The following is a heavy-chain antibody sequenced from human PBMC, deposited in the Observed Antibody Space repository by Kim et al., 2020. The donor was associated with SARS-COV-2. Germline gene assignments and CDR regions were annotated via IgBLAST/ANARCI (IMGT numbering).Heavy chain of an antibody. CDR2: IYYSGST. J-gene: IGHJ5*02. D-gene: IGHD6-13*01. Sequence: SETLSLTCTVSGGSISSYYWSWIRQPPGKGLEWIGYIYYSGSTNYNPSLKSRVTISVDTSKNQFSLKLSSVTAADTAVYYCARLRIAAALWFDPWGQGTLVTVSS. V-gene: IGHV4-59*01. CDR3: ARLRIAAALWFDP. CDR1: GGSISSYY.